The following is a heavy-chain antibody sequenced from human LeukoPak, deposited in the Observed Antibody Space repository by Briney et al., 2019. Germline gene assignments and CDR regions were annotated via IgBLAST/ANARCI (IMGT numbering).Heavy chain of an antibody. D-gene: IGHD5-12*01. V-gene: IGHV4-59*01. Sequence: SETLSLNCTVPGGSISDFSWSWIRQPPGRGLEWIGYIYYSGTTNYNPSLKSRVIISVDTSKNQFSLKLSPVTAADTAVYYCARVSGYDWESFYDYWGQGTLVTVSS. CDR2: IYYSGTT. CDR3: ARVSGYDWESFYDY. CDR1: GGSISDFS. J-gene: IGHJ4*02.